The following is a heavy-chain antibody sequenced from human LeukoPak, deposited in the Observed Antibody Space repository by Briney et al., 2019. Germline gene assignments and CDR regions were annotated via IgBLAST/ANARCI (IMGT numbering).Heavy chain of an antibody. CDR3: VTGFTTMAVDYFDY. J-gene: IGHJ4*02. Sequence: ASVKVSCKASGKTLSDLSIHWLRQPPGKGLEWLGGSDPEDGERIYAQMFQGRVTMTEDTSIDTAYMELSSLRSEDTAVYYCVTGFTTMAVDYFDYWGQGTLVTASP. CDR1: GKTLSDLS. V-gene: IGHV1-24*01. CDR2: SDPEDGER. D-gene: IGHD5-18*01.